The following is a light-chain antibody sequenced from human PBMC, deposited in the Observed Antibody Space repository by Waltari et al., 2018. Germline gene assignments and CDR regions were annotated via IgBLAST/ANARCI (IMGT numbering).Light chain of an antibody. J-gene: IGKJ1*01. CDR2: KAS. Sequence: DIQMTQSPSTLSASVGDRVTITCRASQSVNSWVAWYQQKPRKAPKLLIFKASNLESGVPSRFSGSGSGTEFTLTISSLQPDDCATYHCQQYDSYWTFGQGTKVEIK. V-gene: IGKV1-5*03. CDR3: QQYDSYWT. CDR1: QSVNSW.